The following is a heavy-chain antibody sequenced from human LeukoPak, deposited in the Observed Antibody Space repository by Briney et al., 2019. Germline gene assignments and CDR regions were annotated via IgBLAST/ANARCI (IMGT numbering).Heavy chain of an antibody. J-gene: IGHJ6*02. CDR1: GFTFDDYA. V-gene: IGHV3-43D*03. CDR2: ISWDGGST. CDR3: ARGAYCGGDCYSGSVGYYGMDV. D-gene: IGHD2-21*02. Sequence: HLGGSLRLSCAASGFTFDDYAMHWVRQAAGKGLEWVSLISWDGGSTYYADSVKGRFTISRDNSKNSLYLQMNSLRAEDTALYYCARGAYCGGDCYSGSVGYYGMDVWGQGTTVTVSS.